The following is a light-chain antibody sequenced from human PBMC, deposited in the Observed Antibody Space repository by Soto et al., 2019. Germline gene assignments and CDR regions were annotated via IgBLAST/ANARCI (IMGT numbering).Light chain of an antibody. Sequence: SYELTQPPSVSVSPGQTATITCSGDALPKQYIYWYQQRPGQAPVLVIFKDSERPSGIPERFSGSSSGTTGTLTIRGAQAEDEDDYYCQSADSSSTFAVFGGGTQLTVL. J-gene: IGLJ2*01. V-gene: IGLV3-25*03. CDR2: KDS. CDR1: ALPKQY. CDR3: QSADSSSTFAV.